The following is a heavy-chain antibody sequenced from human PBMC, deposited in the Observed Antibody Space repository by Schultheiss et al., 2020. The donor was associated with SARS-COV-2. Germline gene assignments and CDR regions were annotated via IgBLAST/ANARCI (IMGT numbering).Heavy chain of an antibody. D-gene: IGHD6-19*01. CDR2: INSDGSST. J-gene: IGHJ4*02. CDR1: GFTFSSYA. Sequence: GGSLRLSCAASGFTFSSYAMSWVRQAPGKGLVWVSRINSDGSSTSYADSVKGRFTISRDNAKNTLYLQMNSLRAEDTAVYYCARRRPGWLEDYWGQGTLVTVSS. CDR3: ARRRPGWLEDY. V-gene: IGHV3-74*01.